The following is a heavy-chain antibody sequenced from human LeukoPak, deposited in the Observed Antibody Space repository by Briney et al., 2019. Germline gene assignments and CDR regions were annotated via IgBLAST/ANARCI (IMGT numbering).Heavy chain of an antibody. CDR2: IYYSGST. CDR1: GGSISSSSYY. D-gene: IGHD3-16*01. V-gene: IGHV4-39*01. J-gene: IGHJ5*02. CDR3: ASRNVLTNWFDP. Sequence: SETLSLTCTVSGGSISSSSYYWGWIRQPPGKGLEWIGSIYYSGSTYYNPSLKSRVTISVDTSKNQFSLKLSSVTAADTAVYYCASRNVLTNWFDPWGQGNLVTVSS.